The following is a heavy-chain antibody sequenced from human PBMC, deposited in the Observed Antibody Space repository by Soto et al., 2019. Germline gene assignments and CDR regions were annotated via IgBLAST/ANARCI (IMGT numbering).Heavy chain of an antibody. V-gene: IGHV3-49*03. CDR1: GFTCGDYA. CDR2: IRSKAYGGTT. CDR3: TRVKEGRGYSYGYYYYGMDV. Sequence: GGSLRLSCTASGFTCGDYAMSWFRQAPGKGLEWVGFIRSKAYGGTTEYAASVKGRFTISRDDSKSIAYLQMNSLKTEDTAVYYCTRVKEGRGYSYGYYYYGMDVWGQGTTVTVSS. J-gene: IGHJ6*02. D-gene: IGHD5-18*01.